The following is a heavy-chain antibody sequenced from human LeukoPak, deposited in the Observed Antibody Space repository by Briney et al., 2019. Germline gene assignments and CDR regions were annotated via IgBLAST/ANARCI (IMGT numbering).Heavy chain of an antibody. CDR1: GYTFTSYD. V-gene: IGHV1-8*03. Sequence: ASVKVSCKASGYTFTSYDINWVRQATGQGLEWMGWMNPNSGNTGYAQKFQGRVTITRNTSISTAYMELSSLRSEDTAAYYCARLRGYSYGSDAFDIWGQGTMVTVSS. J-gene: IGHJ3*02. CDR2: MNPNSGNT. D-gene: IGHD5-18*01. CDR3: ARLRGYSYGSDAFDI.